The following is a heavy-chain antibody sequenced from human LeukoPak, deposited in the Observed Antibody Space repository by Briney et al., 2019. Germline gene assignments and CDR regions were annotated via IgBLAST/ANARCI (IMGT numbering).Heavy chain of an antibody. V-gene: IGHV4-34*01. J-gene: IGHJ5*02. CDR3: ARGKGKVGATRRNWFDP. D-gene: IGHD1-26*01. Sequence: PSETLSLTCAVYGGSFSGYYWSWIRQPPGKGLEWTGEINHSGSTNYNPSLKSRVTISVDTSKNQFSLKLSSVTAADTAVYYCARGKGKVGATRRNWFDPWGQGTLVTVSS. CDR2: INHSGST. CDR1: GGSFSGYY.